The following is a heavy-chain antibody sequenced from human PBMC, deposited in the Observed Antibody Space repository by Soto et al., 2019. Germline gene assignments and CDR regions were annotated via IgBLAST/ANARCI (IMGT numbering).Heavy chain of an antibody. V-gene: IGHV4-4*07. J-gene: IGHJ6*02. CDR2: IYTSGST. D-gene: IGHD6-13*01. Sequence: SLTCTVSGGSISSYYWSWIRQPAGKGLEWIGRIYTSGSTNYNPSLKSRVTMSVDTSKNQFSLKLSSVTAADTAVYYCARGYSSSWYSSAKYGMDVWGQGTTVTVSS. CDR3: ARGYSSSWYSSAKYGMDV. CDR1: GGSISSYY.